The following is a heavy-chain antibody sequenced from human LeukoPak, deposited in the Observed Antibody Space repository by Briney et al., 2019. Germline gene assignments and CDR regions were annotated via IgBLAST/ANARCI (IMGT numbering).Heavy chain of an antibody. CDR1: GFTFSSYS. Sequence: GGSLRLSRAASGFTFSSYSMQWVRQTPGKGLEWVGIMSNSGENTFYGEAVKGRFTISRDNSQNTLYLQMNSLRPEDTAVYYCANGYCTNGVCYPYYYYYMDVWGKGTTVTVSS. D-gene: IGHD2-8*01. J-gene: IGHJ6*03. CDR2: MSNSGENT. V-gene: IGHV3-30*18. CDR3: ANGYCTNGVCYPYYYYYMDV.